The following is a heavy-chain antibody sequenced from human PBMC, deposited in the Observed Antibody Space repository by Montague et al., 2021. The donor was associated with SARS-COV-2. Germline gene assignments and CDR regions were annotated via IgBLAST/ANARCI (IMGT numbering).Heavy chain of an antibody. Sequence: SETLSLTCAVYTEAFNGYYWTWIRQPPGKGLEWIGEVSHPGSAKYNPSLKSRVTISLATYRNQVSLRLTSVTAADTATYYCARDVYNRVRFVVSPRYYFDYWGQGTMVAVSA. CDR3: ARDVYNRVRFVVSPRYYFDY. D-gene: IGHD1-1*01. J-gene: IGHJ4*02. CDR2: VSHPGSA. V-gene: IGHV4-34*01. CDR1: TEAFNGYY.